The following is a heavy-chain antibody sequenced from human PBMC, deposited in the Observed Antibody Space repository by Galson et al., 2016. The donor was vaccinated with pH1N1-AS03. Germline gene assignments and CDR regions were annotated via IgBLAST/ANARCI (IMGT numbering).Heavy chain of an antibody. J-gene: IGHJ4*02. CDR1: GLIFSNSA. Sequence: SLRHSCAASGLIFSNSAMHWVRQAPGKGLEWVAVMSYDGGNEYYADAVKGRFTISRDHSRNTLYLQMNSLRVEDTAEYYCAAGDYVAASFDNWGQGTLVTVSS. D-gene: IGHD3-16*01. CDR3: AAGDYVAASFDN. V-gene: IGHV3-30-3*01. CDR2: MSYDGGNE.